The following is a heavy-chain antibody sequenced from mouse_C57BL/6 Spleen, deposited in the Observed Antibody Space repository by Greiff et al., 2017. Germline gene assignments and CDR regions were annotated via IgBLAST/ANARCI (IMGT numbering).Heavy chain of an antibody. CDR3: ARKLGAD. CDR1: GYTFTSYW. J-gene: IGHJ2*01. V-gene: IGHV1-55*01. Sequence: VQLQQSGAELVKPGASVKMSCKASGYTFTSYWMTWVKQRPGQGLEWIGDIYPGGGSTNYNEKFKSKATMTVDTSSSTAYMQLSSLTSEAAAVYYSARKLGADWGQGTTLTESS. CDR2: IYPGGGST.